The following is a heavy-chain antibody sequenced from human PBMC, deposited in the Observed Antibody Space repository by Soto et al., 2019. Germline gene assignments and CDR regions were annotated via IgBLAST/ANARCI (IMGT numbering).Heavy chain of an antibody. J-gene: IGHJ4*02. V-gene: IGHV3-23*01. CDR3: ALAARRWDYFDY. Sequence: EVQLLESGGGLVQPGGSLRISCAASGFTFSSYAMSWVRQAPGKGLEWVSAISGSGGSTYYADSVKGRFTISRDNSKNTLYLQMNSLRAEETAVYYCALAARRWDYFDYWGQGTLVTVSS. CDR1: GFTFSSYA. CDR2: ISGSGGST. D-gene: IGHD6-6*01.